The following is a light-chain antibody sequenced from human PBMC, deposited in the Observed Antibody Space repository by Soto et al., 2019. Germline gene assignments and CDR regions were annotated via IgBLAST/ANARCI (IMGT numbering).Light chain of an antibody. CDR3: QHYGSSPRT. J-gene: IGKJ1*01. V-gene: IGKV3-20*01. CDR1: QSVSNNY. CDR2: GAS. Sequence: EIVLTQSPGTLSLSPGERATLSCRASQSVSNNYLAWYQHKPGQAPRLLIYGASSRATGIPDRFSGSGSGTDFTLTIGRLEPEDFAVYYCQHYGSSPRTFGQVTKVEIK.